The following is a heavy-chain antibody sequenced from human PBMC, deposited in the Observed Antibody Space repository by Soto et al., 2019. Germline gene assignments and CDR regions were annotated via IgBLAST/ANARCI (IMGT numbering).Heavy chain of an antibody. D-gene: IGHD6-13*01. V-gene: IGHV4-30-2*01. CDR3: ARGGGSPYHNHEFDF. Sequence: SETLSLTCAVSGGSISSGGYSWSWIRQPPGKGLEWIGYIYHSGSTYYNPSLKSRVTISVDTSKNQFSLKLNSVTAADTAVYYCARGGGSPYHNHEFDFWGQGTLVTVSS. CDR1: GGSISSGGYS. CDR2: IYHSGST. J-gene: IGHJ4*02.